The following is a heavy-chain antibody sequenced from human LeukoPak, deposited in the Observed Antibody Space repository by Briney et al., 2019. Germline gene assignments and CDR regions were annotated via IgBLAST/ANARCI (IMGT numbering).Heavy chain of an antibody. V-gene: IGHV4-61*01. CDR2: IYYSGST. J-gene: IGHJ4*02. D-gene: IGHD6-19*01. CDR1: GGSVNSGSYY. Sequence: MSSETLSLTCTVSGGSVNSGSYYWNWIRQPPGKGLEWIGYIYYSGSTNYNPSLKSRVTISVDTSKNQFSLKLNSVTAADTAVYYCARSGGYSSPQNYWGQGTLVTVSS. CDR3: ARSGGYSSPQNY.